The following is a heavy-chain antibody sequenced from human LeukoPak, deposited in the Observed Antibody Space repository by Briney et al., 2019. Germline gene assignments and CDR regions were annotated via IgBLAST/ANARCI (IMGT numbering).Heavy chain of an antibody. V-gene: IGHV4-4*07. Sequence: SETLSLTCTVSGGSISSYYWSWIRQPAGKGLEWIGRIYTSGSTNYNPSLKSRVTMSVDTSKNQFSLKLSSVTAADTALYYCARLGTYYDSSAYYYLIDYWGQGTLVTVSS. CDR3: ARLGTYYDSSAYYYLIDY. D-gene: IGHD3-22*01. CDR2: IYTSGST. CDR1: GGSISSYY. J-gene: IGHJ4*02.